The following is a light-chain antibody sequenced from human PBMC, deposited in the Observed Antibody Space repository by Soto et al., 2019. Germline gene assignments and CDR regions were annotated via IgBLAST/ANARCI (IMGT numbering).Light chain of an antibody. Sequence: DIQMTQSPSTLSASVGDSVTITYRASQSIPSWLSWYQQKPGKDPKLLIYKASSLESGVPSRCSGSGSGTDFTLTISSLQPDDFATYYCHLYNTYWTFVQGTKVEIK. CDR1: QSIPSW. V-gene: IGKV1-5*03. J-gene: IGKJ1*01. CDR2: KAS. CDR3: HLYNTYWT.